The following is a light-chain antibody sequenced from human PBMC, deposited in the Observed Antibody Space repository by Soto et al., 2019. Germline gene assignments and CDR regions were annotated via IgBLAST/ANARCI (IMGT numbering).Light chain of an antibody. CDR2: AAS. CDR1: QSISSY. Sequence: DIQMTQSPSSLSASVGDRVTITCRASQSISSYLNWYQQKPGKAPKLLIYAASSLQSGVPSRFSGSGSGTDFTLTISSLQPEDFATYYCQQRRTFGQGTK. CDR3: QQRRT. J-gene: IGKJ1*01. V-gene: IGKV1-39*01.